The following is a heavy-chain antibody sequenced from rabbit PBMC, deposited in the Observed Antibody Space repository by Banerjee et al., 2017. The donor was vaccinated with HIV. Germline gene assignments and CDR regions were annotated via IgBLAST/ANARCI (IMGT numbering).Heavy chain of an antibody. CDR1: GFSFNNNYY. V-gene: IGHV1S45*01. D-gene: IGHD6-1*01. Sequence: QEQLEESGGDLVKPEGSLTLTCTASGFSFNNNYYMCWVRQAPGKGLEWIACIGAGSIGSTWYASWAKGRFTISKTSSTTVTLQMTSLTAADTATYFCARSYRNNYVVWGLWGPGTLVTVS. CDR2: IGAGSIGST. J-gene: IGHJ4*01. CDR3: ARSYRNNYVVWGL.